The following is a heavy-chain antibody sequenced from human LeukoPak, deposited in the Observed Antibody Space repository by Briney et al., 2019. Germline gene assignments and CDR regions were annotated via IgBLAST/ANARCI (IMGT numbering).Heavy chain of an antibody. CDR1: GGSISSSY. CDR3: ARAQDTAMVSFDY. V-gene: IGHV4-4*07. D-gene: IGHD5-18*01. J-gene: IGHJ4*02. Sequence: SETLSLTCTVSGGSISSSYWSWIRQPAGKGLEWIGRINTSGSTNYNPSLKSRISISIDTSKNQFSLKLSSVTDADTAVYYCARAQDTAMVSFDYWGQGTLVTVSS. CDR2: INTSGST.